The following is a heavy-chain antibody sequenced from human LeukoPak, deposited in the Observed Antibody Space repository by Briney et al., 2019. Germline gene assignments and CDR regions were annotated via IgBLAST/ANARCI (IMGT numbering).Heavy chain of an antibody. CDR3: ARPESGNFYFDY. CDR1: GFSFSRYG. D-gene: IGHD1-26*01. CDR2: IWFDGSNT. J-gene: IGHJ4*02. V-gene: IGHV3-33*01. Sequence: PGGSLRLSCAASGFSFSRYGMHWVRQAPGKGLEWVALIWFDGSNTYHADSVRGRFTISGDNSKNTLYLQMNSLRAEDTAVYYCARPESGNFYFDYWGQGTLVTVSS.